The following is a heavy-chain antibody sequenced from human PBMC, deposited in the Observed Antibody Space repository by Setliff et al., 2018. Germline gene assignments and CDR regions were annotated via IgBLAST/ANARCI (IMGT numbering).Heavy chain of an antibody. CDR2: IYAXDSXT. J-gene: IGHJ3*01. CDR3: ARLGSSSWYNDVFDF. D-gene: IGHD6-13*01. CDR1: GYTFSNYW. V-gene: IGHV5-51*01. Sequence: GESLKISCKGSGYTFSNYWVGWVRQMPGKGLEWMGVIYAXDSXTRYSPSFXGQVTFSADKSISTAYLQWSTLKASDTAMYYCARLGSSSWYNDVFDFWGPGTMVTVSS.